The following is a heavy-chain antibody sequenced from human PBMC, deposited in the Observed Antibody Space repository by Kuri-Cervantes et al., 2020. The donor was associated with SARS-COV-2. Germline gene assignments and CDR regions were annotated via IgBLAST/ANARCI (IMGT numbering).Heavy chain of an antibody. CDR3: ARPNYYGSGSYNYGMEV. Sequence: ASVKVSCKACGYTFTGYYMHWVRQAPGQGLEWMGWINPNSGGTNYAQKFQGWVTMTRDTSISTAYMELSRLRSDDTAVYYCARPNYYGSGSYNYGMEVWGQGTTVTVFS. D-gene: IGHD3-10*01. J-gene: IGHJ6*02. CDR1: GYTFTGYY. V-gene: IGHV1-2*04. CDR2: INPNSGGT.